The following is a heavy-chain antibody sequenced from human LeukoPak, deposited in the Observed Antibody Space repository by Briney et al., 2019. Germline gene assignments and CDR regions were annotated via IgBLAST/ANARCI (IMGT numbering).Heavy chain of an antibody. D-gene: IGHD6-13*01. CDR2: ISSSSRYI. CDR1: GFTFSSSS. Sequence: RGSLRLSCATSGFTFSSSSMNWVRQAPGKGRGWVSSISSSSRYINYPESVKGRFHISSDNAKNSLYLQMNSLRAEDTTVYYGARDEIGAAGRGSGDYFDYWGQGTLVTVSS. J-gene: IGHJ4*02. V-gene: IGHV3-21*01. CDR3: ARDEIGAAGRGSGDYFDY.